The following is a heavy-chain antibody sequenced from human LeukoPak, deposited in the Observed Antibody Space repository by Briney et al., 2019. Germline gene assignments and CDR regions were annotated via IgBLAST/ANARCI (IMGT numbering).Heavy chain of an antibody. V-gene: IGHV4-39*02. CDR3: ARDTVVVAATGFDP. Sequence: SETLSLTCTVSGGSISSTFYYWGWIRQPPGKGLEWIGSINYSGSTYYNPSLKSRVTISVDTSKNQFSLKLSSVTAADTAVYYCARDTVVVAATGFDPWGQGTLVTASS. CDR2: INYSGST. J-gene: IGHJ5*02. CDR1: GGSISSTFYY. D-gene: IGHD2-15*01.